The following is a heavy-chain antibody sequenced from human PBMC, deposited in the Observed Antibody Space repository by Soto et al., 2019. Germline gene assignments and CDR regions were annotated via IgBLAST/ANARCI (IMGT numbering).Heavy chain of an antibody. Sequence: GGSLRLSCAASGFTFTNYGLSWVRQAPGKGLDWVATVSGDASNTHYADSVKGRFTISRDNSKSILFLQMKSLRVEDTAIYYCARDVRASGEMFDYWGQGTQVTVSS. CDR2: VSGDASNT. CDR1: GFTFTNYG. CDR3: ARDVRASGEMFDY. J-gene: IGHJ4*02. V-gene: IGHV3-23*01. D-gene: IGHD4-17*01.